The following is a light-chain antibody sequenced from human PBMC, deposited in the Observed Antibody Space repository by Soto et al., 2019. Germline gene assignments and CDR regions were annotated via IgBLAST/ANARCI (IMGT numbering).Light chain of an antibody. CDR1: QSVSSN. CDR2: GAS. CDR3: QHYHNWTPCT. J-gene: IGKJ1*01. V-gene: IGKV3-15*01. Sequence: EIVMTQSPATLSVSPGERATLSCRASQSVSSNLAWYQQKSGQAPRLLFYGASSRATGIPARFSGSGSGTEFTITISSMQSADYEVSYCQHYHNWTPCTFGPGTKVEI.